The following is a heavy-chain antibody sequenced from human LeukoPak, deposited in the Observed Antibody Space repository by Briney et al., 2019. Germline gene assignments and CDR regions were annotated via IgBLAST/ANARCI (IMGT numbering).Heavy chain of an antibody. CDR3: ARSNHADDF. D-gene: IGHD1-14*01. CDR2: INTSGSST. V-gene: IGHV3-74*03. CDR1: GFTFSDYW. Sequence: GGSLRLSCAASGFTFSDYWMHWVRQVPGKGLVWVSRINTSGSSTTYADSVKGRFTISRDSAKNTLYLQMDSLRAEDTGVYYCARSNHADDFWGQGTLVTASS. J-gene: IGHJ4*02.